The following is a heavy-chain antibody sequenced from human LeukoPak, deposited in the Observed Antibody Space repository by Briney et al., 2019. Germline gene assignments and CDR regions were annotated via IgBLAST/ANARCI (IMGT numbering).Heavy chain of an antibody. V-gene: IGHV1-69*13. CDR3: ARWISDYSNYYYYGMDV. CDR2: IIPIFGTA. D-gene: IGHD4-11*01. Sequence: SEKVSCKASGYIFTDYYMHWVRQAPGQGLEWMGGIIPIFGTANYAQKFQGRVTITADESTSTAYMELSSLRSEDTAVYYCARWISDYSNYYYYGMDVWGQGTTVTVSS. J-gene: IGHJ6*02. CDR1: GYIFTDYY.